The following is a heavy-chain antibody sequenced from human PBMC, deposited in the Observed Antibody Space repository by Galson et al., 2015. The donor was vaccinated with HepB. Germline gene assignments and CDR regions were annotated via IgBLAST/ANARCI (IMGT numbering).Heavy chain of an antibody. D-gene: IGHD3-9*01. V-gene: IGHV3-48*02. CDR1: GFTFSSYS. CDR3: ARDQLRYFDWLLSSGAFDI. J-gene: IGHJ3*02. Sequence: SLRLSCAASGFTFSSYSMNWVRQAPGKGLEWVSYISSSSSTIYYADSVKGRFTISRDNAKNSLYLQINSLRDEYTAVYYCARDQLRYFDWLLSSGAFDIWGQGTMVTVSS. CDR2: ISSSSSTI.